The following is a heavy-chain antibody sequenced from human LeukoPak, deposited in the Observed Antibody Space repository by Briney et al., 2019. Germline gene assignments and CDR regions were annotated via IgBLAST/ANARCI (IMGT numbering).Heavy chain of an antibody. CDR1: GGSISSYY. Sequence: SEALSLTCTVSGGSISSYYWSWIRQPPGKGLEWIGYIYYSGSTNYNPSLKSRVTISVDTSKNQFSLKLSSVTAADTAVYYCARALGRSYRDAFDIWGQGTMVTVSS. CDR3: ARALGRSYRDAFDI. V-gene: IGHV4-59*12. J-gene: IGHJ3*02. CDR2: IYYSGST. D-gene: IGHD3-16*02.